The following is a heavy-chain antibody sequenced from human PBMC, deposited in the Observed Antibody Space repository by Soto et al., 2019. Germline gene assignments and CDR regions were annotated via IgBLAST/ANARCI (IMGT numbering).Heavy chain of an antibody. CDR1: GFTFSSYA. Sequence: EVQLLESGGGLVQPGGSLRLSCAASGFTFSSYAMSWVRQAPGKGLEWVLAVSSSGGSTYYADSVKGRFTISRDNSTNTLYLQMNSLRAEDTAVYYCAKYSTSWRGGQFDYWGQGTLVTVSS. CDR3: AKYSTSWRGGQFDY. V-gene: IGHV3-23*01. J-gene: IGHJ4*02. CDR2: VSSSGGST. D-gene: IGHD6-13*01.